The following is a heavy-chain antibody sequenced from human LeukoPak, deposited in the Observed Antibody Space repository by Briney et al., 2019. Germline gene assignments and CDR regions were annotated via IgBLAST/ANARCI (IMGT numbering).Heavy chain of an antibody. CDR3: ARSTVTPEFDY. V-gene: IGHV4-39*07. CDR2: IYYSGST. D-gene: IGHD4-17*01. CDR1: GGSISSSSYY. Sequence: PSETLSLTCTVSGGSISSSSYYWGWIRQPPGKGLEWIGSIYYSGSTYYNPSLKSRVTISVDTSKNQFSLKLSSVTAADTAVYYCARSTVTPEFDYWGQGTLVTVSS. J-gene: IGHJ4*02.